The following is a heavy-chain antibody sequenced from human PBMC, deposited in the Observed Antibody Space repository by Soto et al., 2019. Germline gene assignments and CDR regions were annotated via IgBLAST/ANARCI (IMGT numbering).Heavy chain of an antibody. CDR3: ARLRGSGGYSAYYFDS. Sequence: QVHLKERGPDLWGPSQPLSSTGTFSASFKRGGNSWTGSRRLPVRGLEGIGSTHYSGSTWYNPSLKSRISTSVDTSKDQFSLKLSSVTVADTAVYYCARLRGSGGYSAYYFDSWGQGMLVIVSS. CDR1: ASFKRGGNS. CDR2: THYSGST. V-gene: IGHV4-31*03. D-gene: IGHD3-10*01. J-gene: IGHJ4*02.